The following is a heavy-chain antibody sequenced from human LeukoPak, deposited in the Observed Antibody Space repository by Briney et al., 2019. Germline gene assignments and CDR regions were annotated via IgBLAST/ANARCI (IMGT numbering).Heavy chain of an antibody. CDR1: GFTVSSNS. Sequence: GGSLRLSCTVPGFTVSSNSMSWVRQAPGKGLEWVSFIYSDNTHYSDSVKGRFTISRDNSKNTLYLQMNSLRAEDTAVYYCARSGLGWLQPIDYWGQGTLVTVSS. CDR2: IYSDNT. D-gene: IGHD5-24*01. CDR3: ARSGLGWLQPIDY. V-gene: IGHV3-53*01. J-gene: IGHJ4*02.